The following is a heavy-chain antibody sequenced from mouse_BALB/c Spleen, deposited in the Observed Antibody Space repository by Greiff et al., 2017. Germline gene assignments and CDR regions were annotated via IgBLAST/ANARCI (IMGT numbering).Heavy chain of an antibody. CDR3: NAGPGYGYAMDY. Sequence: VHVKQSGAELVRSGASVKLSCTASGFNIKDYYMHWVKQRPEQGLEWIGWIDPENGDTEYAPKFQGKATMTADTSSNTAYLQLSSLTSEDTAVYYCNAGPGYGYAMDYWGQGTSVTVSS. CDR1: GFNIKDYY. V-gene: IGHV14-4*02. J-gene: IGHJ4*01. CDR2: IDPENGDT. D-gene: IGHD3-1*01.